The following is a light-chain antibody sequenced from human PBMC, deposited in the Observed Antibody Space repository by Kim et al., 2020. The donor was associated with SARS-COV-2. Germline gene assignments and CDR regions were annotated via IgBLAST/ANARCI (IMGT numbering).Light chain of an antibody. Sequence: QSALTQPASVSGSPGQSITISCTGTSSDVGSYNLVSWYQQHPGKAPKLMIYEVSKRPSGVSNRFSGSKSGNTASLTISGLQAEDEADYYCCSYAGSSTFGVFGGGTQLTFL. J-gene: IGLJ3*02. V-gene: IGLV2-23*02. CDR2: EVS. CDR1: SSDVGSYNL. CDR3: CSYAGSSTFGV.